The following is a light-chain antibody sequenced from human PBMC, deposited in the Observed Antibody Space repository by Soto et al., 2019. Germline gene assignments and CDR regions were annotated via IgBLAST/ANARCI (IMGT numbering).Light chain of an antibody. CDR1: RSVSSSY. CDR3: RQYGSSPPSWT. J-gene: IGKJ1*01. V-gene: IGKV3-20*01. CDR2: GAS. Sequence: ETGLTQSPGTLSLSPGERATLFCRASRSVSSSYLAWYQQKPGQAPRLLIYGASSRATGIPDRFSGSGSGTDFTLTSSRLEPEDFAVYYCRQYGSSPPSWTFGQGTKVEIK.